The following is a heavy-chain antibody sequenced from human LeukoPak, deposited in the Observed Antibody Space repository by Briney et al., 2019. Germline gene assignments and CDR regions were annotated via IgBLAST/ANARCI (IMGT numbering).Heavy chain of an antibody. Sequence: GGSLRLSCAASGFTFKTYDMNWVRQAPGKGLEWVSYISTGGSSKYYADSVKGRFTISRDNAKYSLYLQMNSLRAGDTAIYYCARRWEEYFFDYWGQGTLVIVSS. J-gene: IGHJ4*02. V-gene: IGHV3-48*03. CDR2: ISTGGSSK. D-gene: IGHD1-26*01. CDR1: GFTFKTYD. CDR3: ARRWEEYFFDY.